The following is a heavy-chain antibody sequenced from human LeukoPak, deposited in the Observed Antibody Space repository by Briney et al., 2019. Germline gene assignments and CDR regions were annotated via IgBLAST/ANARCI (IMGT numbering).Heavy chain of an antibody. CDR1: GYTFTGYY. V-gene: IGHV1-2*02. CDR3: ARVAMYYFNWFDP. CDR2: INPNSGGT. Sequence: ASVKVSCKASGYTFTGYYMHWVRQAPGQGLEWMGWINPNSGGTNYAQKFQGRVTMTRDMSISTAYMELSRLRSDDTAVYYCARVAMYYFNWFDPWGQGTLVTVSS. J-gene: IGHJ5*02. D-gene: IGHD3-10*01.